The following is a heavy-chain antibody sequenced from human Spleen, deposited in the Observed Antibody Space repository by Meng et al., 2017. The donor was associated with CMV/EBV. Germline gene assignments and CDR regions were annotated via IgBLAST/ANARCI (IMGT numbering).Heavy chain of an antibody. J-gene: IGHJ4*02. CDR3: ARAAAYLTGYHY. V-gene: IGHV4-38-2*02. CDR2: IYHSGST. D-gene: IGHD3-9*01. Sequence: SETLSLTCTVSGYSISSGYYWGWIRQPPGKGLEWIGSIYHSGSTYYSPSLKSRVTISVDTSKNQFSLKLSSVTAADTAVYYCARAAAYLTGYHYWGQGTLVTVSS. CDR1: GYSISSGYY.